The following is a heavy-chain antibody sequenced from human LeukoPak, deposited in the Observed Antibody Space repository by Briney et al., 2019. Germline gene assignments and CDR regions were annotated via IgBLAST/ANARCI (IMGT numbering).Heavy chain of an antibody. V-gene: IGHV3-7*01. Sequence: GTLSLTCAVSGGSISSSHWWSWVRQAPGKGLEWVANINQDGGEKNYVDSVKGRFTISRDNAKNSLFLQMNSLRAEDTAVYYCARDSAACRGCAFDLWGQGTVVTVSS. D-gene: IGHD3-10*01. CDR1: GGSISSSHW. CDR3: ARDSAACRGCAFDL. CDR2: INQDGGEK. J-gene: IGHJ3*01.